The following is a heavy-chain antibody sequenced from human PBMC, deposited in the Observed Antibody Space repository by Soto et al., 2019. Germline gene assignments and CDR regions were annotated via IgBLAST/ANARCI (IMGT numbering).Heavy chain of an antibody. V-gene: IGHV1-69*01. J-gene: IGHJ4*02. CDR1: GGTFDRAA. D-gene: IGHD3-9*01. CDR3: ARQIFAADY. Sequence: QVQLVQSGAEVKKPGSSVKVSCEAPGGTFDRAAITWVRQAPGQGLEWMGGINPMFNSTHYAQKFQGRVTITADAATSTAFMELRRLRSDDTAVYYCARQIFAADYWGQGTLLIVSS. CDR2: INPMFNST.